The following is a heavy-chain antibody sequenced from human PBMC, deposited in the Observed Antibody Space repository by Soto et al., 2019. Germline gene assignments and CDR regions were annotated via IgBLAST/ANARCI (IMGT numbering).Heavy chain of an antibody. J-gene: IGHJ4*02. CDR1: GGSISSGGYY. CDR2: IYYSGST. Sequence: LSLTCTVSGGSISSGGYYWSWIRQHPGKGLEWIGYIYYSGSTYYNPSLKSRVTISVDTSKNQFSLKLSSVTAADTAVYYCARVYYDILTGYSPFDYWGQGTLVTVSS. D-gene: IGHD3-9*01. CDR3: ARVYYDILTGYSPFDY. V-gene: IGHV4-31*03.